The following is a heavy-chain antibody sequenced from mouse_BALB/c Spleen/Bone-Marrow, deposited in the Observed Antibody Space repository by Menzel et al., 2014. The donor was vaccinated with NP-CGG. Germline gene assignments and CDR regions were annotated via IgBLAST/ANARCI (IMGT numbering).Heavy chain of an antibody. D-gene: IGHD1-1*01. CDR1: GYTFXGYW. CDR2: IAPGSGST. V-gene: IGHV1S41*01. J-gene: IGHJ4*01. CDR3: ARSYYGRAMDY. Sequence: DLVKPGASVKLSCKASGYTFXGYWINWIKQRPGQGLEWIGRIAPGSGSTYYDEMFKGKATLTVDTSSSTAYIQLSSLSSEDSAVYFCARSYYGRAMDYWGQGTSVTVSS.